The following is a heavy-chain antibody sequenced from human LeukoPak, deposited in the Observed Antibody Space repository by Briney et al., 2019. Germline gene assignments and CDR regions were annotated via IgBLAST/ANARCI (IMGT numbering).Heavy chain of an antibody. D-gene: IGHD3-22*01. V-gene: IGHV1-69*13. CDR3: ARMWDYYDSSGLGG. CDR1: GGTFSSYA. CDR2: IIPIFGTA. Sequence: ASVKVSCKASGGTFSSYAISWVRQAPGQGLEWMGGIIPIFGTANYAQKFQGRVTITADESTSTAYMELSSLRSEDTAVYYCARMWDYYDSSGLGGWGQGTLVTVPS. J-gene: IGHJ4*02.